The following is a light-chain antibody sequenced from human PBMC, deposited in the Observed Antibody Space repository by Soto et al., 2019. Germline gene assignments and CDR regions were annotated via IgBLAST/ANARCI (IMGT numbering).Light chain of an antibody. CDR1: QGISNY. CDR3: QKYNSAPWT. CDR2: AAS. V-gene: IGKV1-27*01. Sequence: DIQMTQSPCSLSASVGDRVTITCRASQGISNYLAWYQQKPGKVPKLLIYAASTLQSGVPSRFSGSGSGTDFTLTISSLQPEDVAPYYCQKYNSAPWTLGQGTKVEIK. J-gene: IGKJ1*01.